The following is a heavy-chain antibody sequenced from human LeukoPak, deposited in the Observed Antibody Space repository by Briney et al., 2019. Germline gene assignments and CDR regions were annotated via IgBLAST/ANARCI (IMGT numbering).Heavy chain of an antibody. Sequence: SETLSLTCAVYGGSFSGYYWSWIRQPPGKGLEWIGEINHSGSTNYNPSLKSRVTISVDTSKNKFSLKLSSVTAADTAVYYCARGWGYDFWSGYYGLWGQGTLVTVSS. D-gene: IGHD3-3*01. CDR3: ARGWGYDFWSGYYGL. CDR1: GGSFSGYY. CDR2: INHSGST. J-gene: IGHJ4*02. V-gene: IGHV4-34*01.